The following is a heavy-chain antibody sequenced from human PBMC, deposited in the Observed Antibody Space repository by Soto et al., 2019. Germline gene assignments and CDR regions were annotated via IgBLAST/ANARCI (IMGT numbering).Heavy chain of an antibody. CDR3: ARGWLLLRVYFDY. D-gene: IGHD3-22*01. J-gene: IGHJ4*02. V-gene: IGHV1-3*01. CDR2: INAGNGNT. Sequence: GASVKVSCKASGYTFTSYAMHWVRQAPGQRLEWMGWINAGNGNTKYSQEFQGRVTITRDTSASTAYMELSSLRSEDTAVYYCARGWLLLRVYFDYWGQGTLVTVSS. CDR1: GYTFTSYA.